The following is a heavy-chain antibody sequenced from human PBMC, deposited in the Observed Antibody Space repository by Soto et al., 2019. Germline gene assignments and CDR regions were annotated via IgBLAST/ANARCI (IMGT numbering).Heavy chain of an antibody. Sequence: PSETLSLTCAFYGWSFSGYYWSWIRQPPGKGLEWIGEINHSGSTNYNPSLESRVTISVDTSKNQFSLKLSSVTAADTAVYYCARVPNRQLQTYYFDYWGQGTLVTVSS. D-gene: IGHD6-6*01. V-gene: IGHV4-34*01. CDR2: INHSGST. CDR1: GWSFSGYY. J-gene: IGHJ4*02. CDR3: ARVPNRQLQTYYFDY.